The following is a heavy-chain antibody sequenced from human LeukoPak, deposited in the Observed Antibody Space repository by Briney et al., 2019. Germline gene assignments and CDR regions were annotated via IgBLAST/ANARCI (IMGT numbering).Heavy chain of an antibody. CDR1: GGSISSGGYY. CDR2: IYQSGST. D-gene: IGHD1-1*01. CDR3: ARATALTTGTPENWFDP. V-gene: IGHV4-30-2*01. Sequence: PSETLSLTCTVSGGSISSGGYYWSWIRQPPGKGLEWIGYIYQSGSTYYTPSLESRVTISVDRSKNQFSLRLSSVTAADTAVYYCARATALTTGTPENWFDPWGQGTLVTVSS. J-gene: IGHJ5*02.